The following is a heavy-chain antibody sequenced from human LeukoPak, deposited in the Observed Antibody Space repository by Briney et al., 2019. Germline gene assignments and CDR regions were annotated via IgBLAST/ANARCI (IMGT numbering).Heavy chain of an antibody. Sequence: PSQTLSLTCTVSGGSISSGDHYWSWIRQPPGKGLEWIGHIYYTGSTSYNPSLKSPVIISVDTSKNQFSLKLSSVTATDTGVYYCARESLRYCSAGSCSPFGSWGQGTLVTVSS. V-gene: IGHV4-30-4*01. CDR1: GGSISSGDHY. CDR2: IYYTGST. J-gene: IGHJ4*02. D-gene: IGHD2-15*01. CDR3: ARESLRYCSAGSCSPFGS.